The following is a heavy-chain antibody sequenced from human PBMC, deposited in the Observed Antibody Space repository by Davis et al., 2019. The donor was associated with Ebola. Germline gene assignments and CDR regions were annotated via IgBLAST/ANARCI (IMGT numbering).Heavy chain of an antibody. V-gene: IGHV1-18*01. CDR1: GYTFTSYG. Sequence: ASVKVSCKASGYTFTSYGISWVRQAPGQGLEWMGWISAYNGNTNYAQKLQGRVTVTTETSTSTAYMELRSLRSDDTAVYCCAREQLVNYYYYGMDVWGQGTTVTVSS. D-gene: IGHD6-6*01. CDR3: AREQLVNYYYYGMDV. CDR2: ISAYNGNT. J-gene: IGHJ6*02.